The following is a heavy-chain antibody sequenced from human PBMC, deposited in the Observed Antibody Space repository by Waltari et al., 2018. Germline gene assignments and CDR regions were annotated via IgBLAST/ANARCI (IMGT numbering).Heavy chain of an antibody. V-gene: IGHV1-69*05. Sequence: MGGIIPIFGTANYAQKFQGRVTITTDESTSTAYMELSSLRSEDTAVYYCAREVADDILTGYYGGRDAFDIWGQGTMVTVSS. CDR2: IIPIFGTA. J-gene: IGHJ3*02. D-gene: IGHD3-9*01. CDR3: AREVADDILTGYYGGRDAFDI.